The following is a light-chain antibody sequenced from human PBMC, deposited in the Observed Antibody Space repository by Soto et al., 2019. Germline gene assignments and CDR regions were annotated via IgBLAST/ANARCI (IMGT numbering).Light chain of an antibody. CDR1: QSIASSY. CDR2: RTF. V-gene: IGKV3-20*01. CDR3: QQYGSSPLT. J-gene: IGKJ4*01. Sequence: EIVLTQSPGTLSLSPGERATLFCRASQSIASSYVAWYQQKPGQPPRLLLYRTFNRATGIPDRFSASGTGTDFTLTISRLEPEDFAVYFCQQYGSSPLTFGGGTKVEIK.